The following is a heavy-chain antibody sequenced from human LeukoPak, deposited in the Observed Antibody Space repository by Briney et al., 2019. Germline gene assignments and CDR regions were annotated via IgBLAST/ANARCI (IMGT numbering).Heavy chain of an antibody. Sequence: SVKVSCKASGGTFSSYAISWVRQAPGQGLEWMGGIIPIFGTANYAQKFQGRVTITAEESTSTAYMELSSLRSEDTAVYYCARGARLGYSYGYVAHYWGQGTLVTVSS. D-gene: IGHD5-18*01. CDR3: ARGARLGYSYGYVAHY. CDR2: IIPIFGTA. CDR1: GGTFSSYA. V-gene: IGHV1-69*01. J-gene: IGHJ4*02.